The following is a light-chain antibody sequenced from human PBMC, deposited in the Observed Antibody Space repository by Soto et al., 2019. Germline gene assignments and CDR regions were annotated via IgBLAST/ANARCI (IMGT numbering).Light chain of an antibody. Sequence: EIVMTQSPATLSVSPGERATLSCRASQSVGTNLAWYQQKPGQAPRLLIFGTSTRATGIPARFSGSGSGTDFTLTISSVQSDDCAVYYCQQYTNRPAWTFGQGTKVDMK. CDR3: QQYTNRPAWT. J-gene: IGKJ1*01. CDR1: QSVGTN. CDR2: GTS. V-gene: IGKV3-15*01.